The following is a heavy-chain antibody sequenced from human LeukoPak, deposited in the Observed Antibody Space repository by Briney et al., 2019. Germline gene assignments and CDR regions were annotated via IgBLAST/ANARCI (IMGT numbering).Heavy chain of an antibody. J-gene: IGHJ4*02. D-gene: IGHD3-16*01. CDR3: AKPLAQDYVWGSYTGDYFDY. Sequence: PGGSPRLSCAASGFTFDDYAMHWVRQAPGKGLEWVSLISGDGGSTYYADSVKGRFTISRDNSKNSLYLQMNSLGTEDTALYYCAKPLAQDYVWGSYTGDYFDYWGQGTLVTVSS. CDR1: GFTFDDYA. CDR2: ISGDGGST. V-gene: IGHV3-43*02.